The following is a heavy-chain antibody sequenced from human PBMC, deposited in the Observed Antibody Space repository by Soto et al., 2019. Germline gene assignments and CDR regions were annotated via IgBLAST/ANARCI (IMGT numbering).Heavy chain of an antibody. D-gene: IGHD6-13*01. CDR1: GGSISSYY. J-gene: IGHJ6*02. CDR3: ARDGHSSSWNPYYYYGMDV. V-gene: IGHV4-59*01. Sequence: QVQLQESGPGLVKPSETLSLTCTVSGGSISSYYWSWIRQPPGKGLEWIGYIYYSGSTNYNPSLKSRVTLSVDTSKNQFSLKLSSVTAADTAVYYCARDGHSSSWNPYYYYGMDVWGQGTTVTVSS. CDR2: IYYSGST.